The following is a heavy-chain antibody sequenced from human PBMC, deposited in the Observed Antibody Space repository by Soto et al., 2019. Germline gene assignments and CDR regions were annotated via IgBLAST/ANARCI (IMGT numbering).Heavy chain of an antibody. CDR2: INPSGGST. Sequence: ASVKVSCKASGYTFTSYYMHWVRQAPGQGLEWMGIINPSGGSTSYAQKFQGRVTMTRDTSTSTVYIELSSLRSEDTAVYYCARAGYSSSWYDAFDIWGQGTMVTVSS. CDR3: ARAGYSSSWYDAFDI. CDR1: GYTFTSYY. J-gene: IGHJ3*02. D-gene: IGHD6-13*01. V-gene: IGHV1-46*01.